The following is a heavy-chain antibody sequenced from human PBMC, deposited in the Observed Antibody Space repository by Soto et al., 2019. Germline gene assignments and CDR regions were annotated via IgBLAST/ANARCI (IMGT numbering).Heavy chain of an antibody. V-gene: IGHV4-39*01. Sequence: QLQLQESGPGVVKPSATLSLTCTVSGGSIGSSNSYWGWIRQPPGKGLEWIGSISYSGSAHYNLSLKSRVTISVDTSKNQFSLKLSSVTAADTAVYFCARGTTIAAAGAFWGQGALIIVSS. CDR1: GGSIGSSNSY. CDR3: ARGTTIAAAGAF. J-gene: IGHJ4*02. CDR2: ISYSGSA. D-gene: IGHD6-13*01.